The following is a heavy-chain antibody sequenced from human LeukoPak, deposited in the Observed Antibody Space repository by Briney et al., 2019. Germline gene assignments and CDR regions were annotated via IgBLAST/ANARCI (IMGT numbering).Heavy chain of an antibody. CDR1: GFTFSSYG. D-gene: IGHD6-19*01. V-gene: IGHV3-33*01. CDR3: ARETGAVAGLNYYYGMDV. Sequence: PGGSLRLSCAASGFTFSSYGMHWVRQAPGKGLEWVAVIWYDGSNKYYADSAKGRFTISRDNSKNTLYLQMNSLRAEDTAVYYCARETGAVAGLNYYYGMDVWGQGTTVTVSS. J-gene: IGHJ6*02. CDR2: IWYDGSNK.